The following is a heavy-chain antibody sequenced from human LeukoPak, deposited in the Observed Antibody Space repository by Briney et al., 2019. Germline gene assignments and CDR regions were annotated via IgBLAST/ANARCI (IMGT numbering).Heavy chain of an antibody. CDR2: ISSSGGST. D-gene: IGHD3-10*01. CDR1: GFTFSSYA. Sequence: GGSLRLSCAASGFTFSSYAISWVRQAPGKGLEWVSAISSSGGSTYYADSVKGRFTISRDNSKNTLYLQMNSLRAEDTAVYYCAKGTNYYTSGSYFDYWGQGTLVTVSS. J-gene: IGHJ4*02. CDR3: AKGTNYYTSGSYFDY. V-gene: IGHV3-23*01.